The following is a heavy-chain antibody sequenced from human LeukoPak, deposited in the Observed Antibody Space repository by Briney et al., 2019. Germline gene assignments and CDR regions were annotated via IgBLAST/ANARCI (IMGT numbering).Heavy chain of an antibody. CDR3: AKVYDYSNGRRPLYYYYYYMDV. V-gene: IGHV3-23*01. Sequence: GGSLRLSCAASGFTFNDYAMNWVRQAPGKGLEWVSAISGSGGSTYYADSVKGRFTIFRDNSKHTLYLQMNSLRAEDTAVYYCAKVYDYSNGRRPLYYYYYYMDVWGKGTTVTVS. CDR1: GFTFNDYA. D-gene: IGHD4-11*01. CDR2: ISGSGGST. J-gene: IGHJ6*03.